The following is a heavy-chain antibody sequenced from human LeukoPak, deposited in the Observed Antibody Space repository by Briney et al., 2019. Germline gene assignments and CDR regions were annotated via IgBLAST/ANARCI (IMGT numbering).Heavy chain of an antibody. CDR2: IYYSGST. CDR3: ARLYYDSSGYYQICYFDY. J-gene: IGHJ4*02. Sequence: LETLSLTCTVSGGSISSSSYYWGWIRQPPGKWLEWLGSIYYSGSTYYNPSLKSRVTISVDTSKNQFYLNLSSVTAADTAVYYCARLYYDSSGYYQICYFDYWGQGTLVTVSS. V-gene: IGHV4-39*01. D-gene: IGHD3-22*01. CDR1: GGSISSSSYY.